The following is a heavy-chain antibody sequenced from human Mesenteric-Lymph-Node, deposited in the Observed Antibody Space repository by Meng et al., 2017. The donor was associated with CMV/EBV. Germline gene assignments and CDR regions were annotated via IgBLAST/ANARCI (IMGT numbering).Heavy chain of an antibody. D-gene: IGHD6-13*01. CDR3: TRDSGYSSSWPFDY. CDR1: GFTFGDYA. V-gene: IGHV3-49*04. J-gene: IGHJ4*02. Sequence: GGSLRLSCTASGFTFGDYAMSWVRQAPGKGLEWVGFIRSKAYGGTTEYAASVKGRFTISRDDSKSIAYLQMNGLKTEDTAVYYCTRDSGYSSSWPFDYWGQGTLVTVSS. CDR2: IRSKAYGGTT.